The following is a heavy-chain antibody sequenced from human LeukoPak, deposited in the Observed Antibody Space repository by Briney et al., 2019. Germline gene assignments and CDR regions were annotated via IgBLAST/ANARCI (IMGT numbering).Heavy chain of an antibody. CDR3: ARDNTIAARFSWFDP. Sequence: PSETLSLTCTVSGGSISSYYWSWIRQPPGKGLEWIGYIYYSGSTNYNPSLKSRVTISVDTSKNQFSLKLNSVTAADTAVYYCARDNTIAARFSWFDPWGQGTLVTVSS. V-gene: IGHV4-59*12. J-gene: IGHJ5*02. CDR2: IYYSGST. CDR1: GGSISSYY. D-gene: IGHD6-6*01.